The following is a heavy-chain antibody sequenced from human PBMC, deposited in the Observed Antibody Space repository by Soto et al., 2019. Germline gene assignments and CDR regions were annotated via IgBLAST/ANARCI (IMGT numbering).Heavy chain of an antibody. CDR1: GYTFTSYS. V-gene: IGHV1-3*01. D-gene: IGHD4-17*01. Sequence: ASVKVSCKASGYTFTSYSMHWVRQAPGQRLEWMGWINAGNGNTKYSQKFQGRVTITRDTSASTAYMELSSLRSEDTAVYYCARDPRVYGDYGNYSYYYGMDFWGQGTTVTVSS. CDR3: ARDPRVYGDYGNYSYYYGMDF. J-gene: IGHJ6*02. CDR2: INAGNGNT.